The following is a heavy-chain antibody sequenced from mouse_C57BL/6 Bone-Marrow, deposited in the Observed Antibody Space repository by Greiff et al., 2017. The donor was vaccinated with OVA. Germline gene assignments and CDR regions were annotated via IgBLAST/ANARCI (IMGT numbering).Heavy chain of an antibody. J-gene: IGHJ2*01. CDR1: GFTFSSYG. Sequence: EVQVVESGGDLVKPGGSLKLSCAASGFTFSSYGMSWVRQTPDKRLEWVATISSGGSYTYYPDSVKGRFTISRDNAKNTLYLQMSSLKSEDTAMYYCARRSNLVDYWGQGTTLTVSS. D-gene: IGHD2-5*01. CDR3: ARRSNLVDY. CDR2: ISSGGSYT. V-gene: IGHV5-6*01.